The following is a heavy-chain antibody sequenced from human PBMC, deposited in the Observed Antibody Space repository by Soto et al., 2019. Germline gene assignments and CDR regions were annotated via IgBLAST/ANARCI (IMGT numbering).Heavy chain of an antibody. J-gene: IGHJ4*02. CDR1: GDSFSNYY. Sequence: PSETLSLTCTVSGDSFSNYYWNWIRQPAGKGMEWIGLIYTIGIPNYNPSLKIRVTMSVDTSKKQFSLKLSSVTAADTALYYCERGGAHREFDSWGQGILVTVSS. CDR3: ERGGAHREFDS. D-gene: IGHD3-10*01. V-gene: IGHV4-4*07. CDR2: IYTIGIP.